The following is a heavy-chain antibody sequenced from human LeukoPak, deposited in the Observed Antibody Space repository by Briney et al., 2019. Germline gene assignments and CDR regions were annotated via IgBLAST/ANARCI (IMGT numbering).Heavy chain of an antibody. CDR1: GFTFSSYA. CDR3: AKEPREYCSTTSCPNWIDP. D-gene: IGHD2-2*01. J-gene: IGHJ5*02. CDR2: ISASGGTT. V-gene: IGHV3-23*01. Sequence: GGSLRLSCAASGFTFSSYAMSWVRQAPEKGLEWVSSISASGGTTYYADSVKGRFTISRDNSKNTLYLQMSSLRVEDTAVYYCAKEPREYCSTTSCPNWIDPWGQGTLVTVSS.